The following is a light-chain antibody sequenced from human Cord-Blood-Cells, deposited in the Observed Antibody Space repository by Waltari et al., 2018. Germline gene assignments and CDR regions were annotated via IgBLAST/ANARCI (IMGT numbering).Light chain of an antibody. V-gene: IGLV2-23*01. CDR1: SSDVGLYNL. J-gene: IGLJ3*02. Sequence: QSALTQPASGSGSPGQSITISCTGTSSDVGLYNLVSWYQQHPGKAPKLMIYEGSKRPSGVSNRFSGSKSGNTASLTISGLQAEDEADYYCCSYAGSSTVFGGGTKLTVL. CDR2: EGS. CDR3: CSYAGSSTV.